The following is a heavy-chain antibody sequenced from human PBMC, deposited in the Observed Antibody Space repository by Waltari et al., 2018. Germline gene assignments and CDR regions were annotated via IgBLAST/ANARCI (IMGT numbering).Heavy chain of an antibody. D-gene: IGHD5-12*01. J-gene: IGHJ3*01. CDR3: ATYIGASIGTAAFDV. Sequence: QLQLQESGPRLGERTWTLAVTRIGSGLSIDSNRHYWAWIRQPPGQGLEWIGTMSYNGATYSSPSLKSRVTVSRDTSKNHLSLKLDSVTAADTAVYYCATYIGASIGTAAFDVWRQDTMVTVSS. CDR1: GLSIDSNRHY. CDR2: MSYNGAT. V-gene: IGHV4-39*02.